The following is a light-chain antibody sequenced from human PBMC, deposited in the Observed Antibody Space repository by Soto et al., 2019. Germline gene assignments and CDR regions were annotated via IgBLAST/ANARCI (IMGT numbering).Light chain of an antibody. J-gene: IGLJ1*01. Sequence: HSVLTQPASVSRSPGQSRTIICTGTSRDVAGYNYVSWYQQPPGKAPKLMIYDVSNRPSGVSNRFSGSKSGNTASLTISGLQAEDEADYYCSSYTSSSTLVVFGTGTKVTVL. CDR2: DVS. CDR1: SRDVAGYNY. CDR3: SSYTSSSTLVV. V-gene: IGLV2-14*01.